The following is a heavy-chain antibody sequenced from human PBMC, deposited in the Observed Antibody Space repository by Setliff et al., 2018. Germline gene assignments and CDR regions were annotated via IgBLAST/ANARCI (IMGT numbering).Heavy chain of an antibody. J-gene: IGHJ4*02. D-gene: IGHD3-9*01. V-gene: IGHV4-4*09. CDR1: GGSVSTFY. CDR2: IFTSGST. CDR3: AHSTTFDLHHDY. Sequence: SETLSLTCRVSGGSVSTFYWTWIRQPPGKGLEWIGYIFTSGSTQYNPSLKSRATISRDTSSNQFSLKLFSVTAANTAVYYCAHSTTFDLHHDYWGQGALVTVSS.